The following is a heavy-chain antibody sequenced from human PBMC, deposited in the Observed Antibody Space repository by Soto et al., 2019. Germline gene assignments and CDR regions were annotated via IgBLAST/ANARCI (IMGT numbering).Heavy chain of an antibody. CDR2: VNGDGTIT. J-gene: IGHJ4*02. CDR3: ASERSSGYSYYPFDY. CDR1: GFSLSTYW. V-gene: IGHV3-74*01. D-gene: IGHD3-22*01. Sequence: GGSLRLSCATSGFSLSTYWMHWVRQAPGKGLVWVSRVNGDGTITSYADSVKGRFTISRVNAKNTPYLQMNSLRAEDTAVYYCASERSSGYSYYPFDYWGQGALVTVSS.